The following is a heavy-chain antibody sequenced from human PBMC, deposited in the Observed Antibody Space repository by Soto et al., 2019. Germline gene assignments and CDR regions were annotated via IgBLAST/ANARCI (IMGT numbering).Heavy chain of an antibody. D-gene: IGHD2-15*01. CDR2: IYWDDVQ. V-gene: IGHV2-5*02. CDR1: GFSLSTGGVG. J-gene: IGHJ4*02. CDR3: AHSPCSGGTCYLFDY. Sequence: QITLRESGPPLVKPTQTLTLTCTISGFSLSTGGVGVGWIRQPPGKSLEWLALIYWDDVQRYSPSLKTRLTITKDTSRSQVVLTMTNMDPVDTATYYCAHSPCSGGTCYLFDYWGQGTLVTVSS.